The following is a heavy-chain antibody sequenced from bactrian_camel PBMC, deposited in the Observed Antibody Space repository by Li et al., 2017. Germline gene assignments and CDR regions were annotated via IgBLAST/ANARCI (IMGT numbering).Heavy chain of an antibody. CDR3: AARGRYGDRCGSYIY. J-gene: IGHJ4*01. CDR1: VYVDSTHC. CDR2: IRRDDLT. D-gene: IGHD6*01. Sequence: HVQLVESGGGSVEAGGSLRLICEASVYVDSTHCMGWFRQAPGKEREAVAAIRRDDLTAYTDSVKGRFTISKDNAGNSLFLQMSNLKPEDTAMYYCAARGRYGDRCGSYIYWGQGTQVT. V-gene: IGHV3S53*01.